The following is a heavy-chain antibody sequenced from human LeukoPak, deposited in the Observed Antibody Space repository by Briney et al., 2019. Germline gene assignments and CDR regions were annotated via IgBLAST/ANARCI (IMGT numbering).Heavy chain of an antibody. D-gene: IGHD4/OR15-4a*01. V-gene: IGHV3-21*01. CDR3: ARAYGARYYYYGMDV. J-gene: IGHJ6*02. CDR2: IGSSSSYI. Sequence: PGGSLRLSCAASGFTFSSYSMNWVRQAPGKGLEWVSSIGSSSSYIYYADSVKGRFTISRDNAKNSLYLQMNSLRAEDTAVYYCARAYGARYYYYGMDVWGQGTTVTVSS. CDR1: GFTFSSYS.